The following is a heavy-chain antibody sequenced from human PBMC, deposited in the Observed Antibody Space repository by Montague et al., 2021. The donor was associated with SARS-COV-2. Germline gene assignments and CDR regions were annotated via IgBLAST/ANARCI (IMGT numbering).Heavy chain of an antibody. D-gene: IGHD1-26*01. J-gene: IGHJ4*02. V-gene: IGHV3-7*01. CDR2: IKQDGSAK. Sequence: SLRLSCAASGFTFRSFWMSWVRQAPGKGLEWVSNIKQDGSAKFXXXSVKGRFPLSRDDAKNSVYLQMNSLRVEDTAVYYCARFAATADLDYWGQGTLVTVSS. CDR3: ARFAATADLDY. CDR1: GFTFRSFW.